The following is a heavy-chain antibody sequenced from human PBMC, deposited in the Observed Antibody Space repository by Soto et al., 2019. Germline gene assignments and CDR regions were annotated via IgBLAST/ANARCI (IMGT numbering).Heavy chain of an antibody. CDR2: INAGNGNT. V-gene: IGHV1-3*01. J-gene: IGHJ3*02. CDR1: GYTFTSYA. Sequence: GASVKVSCKASGYTFTSYAMHWVRQAPGQRLEWMGWINAGNGNTKYSQKFQGRVTITRDTSASTAYMELSSLRSEDTAVYYCARSAGGRNAFDIWGQGTMVTVS. D-gene: IGHD3-16*01. CDR3: ARSAGGRNAFDI.